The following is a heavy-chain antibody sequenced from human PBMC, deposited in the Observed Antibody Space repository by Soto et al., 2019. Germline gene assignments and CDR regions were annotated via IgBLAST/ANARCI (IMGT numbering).Heavy chain of an antibody. Sequence: GASVKFSCKASGYTFTSYGISWVRQAPGQGPEWMGWISAYNGNTNYAQKLQGRVTMTTDTSTSTAYMELRSLRSDDTAVYYCARRITMVRGVIPPGFWFDPWGQGTLVTVSS. CDR2: ISAYNGNT. V-gene: IGHV1-18*01. CDR3: ARRITMVRGVIPPGFWFDP. J-gene: IGHJ5*02. D-gene: IGHD3-10*01. CDR1: GYTFTSYG.